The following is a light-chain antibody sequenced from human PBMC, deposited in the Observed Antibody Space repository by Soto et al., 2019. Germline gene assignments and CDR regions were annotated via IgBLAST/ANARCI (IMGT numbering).Light chain of an antibody. CDR2: EVN. CDR1: SSDVGAYDF. V-gene: IGLV2-8*01. J-gene: IGLJ2*01. Sequence: QSALTQPTSASGSPGQSVTISCTGTSSDVGAYDFVSWYHQQSGKAPKLLIFEVNKRPLGVPDRFSGSKSGNTASLTVSGLQADDEDDYYCSSYAGTNNVIFGAGTKLTVL. CDR3: SSYAGTNNVI.